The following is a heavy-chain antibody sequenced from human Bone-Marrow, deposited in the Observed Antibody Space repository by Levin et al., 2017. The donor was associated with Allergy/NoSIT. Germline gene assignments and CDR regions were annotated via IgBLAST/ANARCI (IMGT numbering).Heavy chain of an antibody. CDR2: ISYNGST. CDR1: GCSISSSGYH. V-gene: IGHV4-31*03. J-gene: IGHJ4*02. CDR3: ARLDDYSGDY. Sequence: SETLSLTCTVSGCSISSSGYHWTWIRQYPTQGLEWIGYISYNGSTYFNPALKSRLNMSIDTSEQHVSLNLTSVSAADTASYYCARLDDYSGDYRGQGALVTVS. D-gene: IGHD5-12*01.